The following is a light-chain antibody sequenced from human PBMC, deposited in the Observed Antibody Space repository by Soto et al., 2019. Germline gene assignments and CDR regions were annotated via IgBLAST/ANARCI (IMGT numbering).Light chain of an antibody. Sequence: DIQMTQSPPTLSASVGDRVTITCRASQPISSWLAWYHQKPGKAPKRLIYDASNLESGVPSRFSGSGSGTEFTLTISSLQPEDFGIYYCQQYENYWTFGHGTKVDIK. CDR1: QPISSW. CDR3: QQYENYWT. CDR2: DAS. J-gene: IGKJ1*01. V-gene: IGKV1-5*01.